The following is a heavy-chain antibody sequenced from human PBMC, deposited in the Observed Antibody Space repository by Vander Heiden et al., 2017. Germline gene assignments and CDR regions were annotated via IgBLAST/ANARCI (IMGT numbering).Heavy chain of an antibody. V-gene: IGHV3-23*01. CDR3: ARTSGKYYFDY. CDR1: GFTFSSYA. J-gene: IGHJ4*02. CDR2: ISGSGGST. Sequence: EVHLLESGGGLVQPGGSLRPSCAASGFTFSSYAMTWVRQAPGKGLEWVSSISGSGGSTNYADSVKGRFTISRDNSKNTLDLQMNSLRAEDTAVYYCARTSGKYYFDYWGQGTPVTVSS. D-gene: IGHD1-26*01.